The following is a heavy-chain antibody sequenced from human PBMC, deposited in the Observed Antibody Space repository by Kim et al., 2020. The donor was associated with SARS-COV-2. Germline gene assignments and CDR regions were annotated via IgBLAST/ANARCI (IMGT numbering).Heavy chain of an antibody. D-gene: IGHD2-2*01. CDR1: GFIFSSYA. CDR3: AKQRSSTSSSGVNY. Sequence: GGSLRLSCAASGFIFSSYAMSWVRHAPGKGLEWISAITGSDGSTYYADSVKGRFTISRDNSKNTLHLQMNSLRAEDTAVYYCAKQRSSTSSSGVNYWGQGTLVTVSS. J-gene: IGHJ4*02. CDR2: ITGSDGST. V-gene: IGHV3-23*01.